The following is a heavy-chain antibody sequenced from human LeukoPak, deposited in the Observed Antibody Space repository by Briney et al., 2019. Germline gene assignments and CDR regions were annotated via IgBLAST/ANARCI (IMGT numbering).Heavy chain of an antibody. CDR1: GFTFSSYA. Sequence: GSLRLSCAASGFTFSSYAMSWVRQAPGKGLEWIGEINHSGSTNYNPSLKSRVTISVDTSKNQFSLKLSSVTAADTAVYYCARAASWFDPWGQGTLVTVSS. V-gene: IGHV4-34*01. J-gene: IGHJ5*02. CDR2: INHSGST. CDR3: ARAASWFDP.